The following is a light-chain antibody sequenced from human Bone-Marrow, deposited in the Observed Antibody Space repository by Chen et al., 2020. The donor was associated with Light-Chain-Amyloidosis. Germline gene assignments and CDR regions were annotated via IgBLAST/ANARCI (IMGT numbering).Light chain of an antibody. CDR2: RNN. CDR1: SSNIGSNY. V-gene: IGLV1-47*01. Sequence: QSVLTQPPSASGTPGQRVTIPCSGTSSNIGSNYIYWYQQFPGTAPKLLIYRNNQRPSGVTDRFSGSKSGTSASLAISGLRPEDEADYYCSAWDDSLSAVVFGGGTKLTVL. CDR3: SAWDDSLSAVV. J-gene: IGLJ2*01.